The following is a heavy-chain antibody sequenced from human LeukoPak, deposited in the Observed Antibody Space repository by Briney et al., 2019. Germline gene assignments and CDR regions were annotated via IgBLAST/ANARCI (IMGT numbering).Heavy chain of an antibody. J-gene: IGHJ4*02. D-gene: IGHD2-2*01. CDR1: GGSISSYY. Sequence: PSETLSLICTVSGGSISSYYWSWIRQPPGKGLEWIGYIYYSGSTNYNPSLKSRVTISVDTSKNQFSLKLSSVTAADTAVYYCARLPRKPAGFDYWGQGTLVTVSS. CDR3: ARLPRKPAGFDY. V-gene: IGHV4-59*08. CDR2: IYYSGST.